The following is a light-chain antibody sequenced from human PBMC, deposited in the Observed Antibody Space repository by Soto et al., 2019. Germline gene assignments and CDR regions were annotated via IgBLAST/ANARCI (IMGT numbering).Light chain of an antibody. J-gene: IGLJ1*01. V-gene: IGLV9-49*01. CDR1: SGYSNYK. CDR2: VGTGGIVG. CDR3: GADHGSGSNFVYPPYV. Sequence: QSVLTQPPSASASLGASVTLTCTLSSGYSNYKVDWYQQRPGKGPRFVMRVGTGGIVGSKGDGIPDRFSVLGSGLNRYLTIKNIQEEDESDYHCGADHGSGSNFVYPPYVFGTGTKLTVL.